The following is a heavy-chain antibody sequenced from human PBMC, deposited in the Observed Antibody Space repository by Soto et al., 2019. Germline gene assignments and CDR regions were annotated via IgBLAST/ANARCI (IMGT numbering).Heavy chain of an antibody. CDR1: GFTFSSYA. J-gene: IGHJ4*02. Sequence: EVQLLESGGGLVQPGGSLRLSCAASGFTFSSYAMSWVRQAPGKGLAWVATISGSGYSTYYADSVKGRFTISRDNSKNTLSLQMNSLRAEDTAVYYCAKITSGIAVTGTSEFDYWGQGTLVTVSS. D-gene: IGHD6-19*01. CDR2: ISGSGYST. CDR3: AKITSGIAVTGTSEFDY. V-gene: IGHV3-23*01.